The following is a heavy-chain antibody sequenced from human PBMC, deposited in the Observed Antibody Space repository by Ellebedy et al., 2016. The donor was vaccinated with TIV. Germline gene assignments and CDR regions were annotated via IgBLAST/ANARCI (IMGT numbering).Heavy chain of an antibody. V-gene: IGHV3-66*01. CDR2: IYSGGST. CDR3: GMARHRSKFDY. Sequence: GESLKISXAASRFPFSNYVMSWVRQAPGKGLEWVSVIYSGGSTYYADSVKGRFTISRDNSKNTLYLQMNSLRAEDTAVYYCGMARHRSKFDYWGQGTLVTVSS. D-gene: IGHD4-11*01. J-gene: IGHJ4*02. CDR1: RFPFSNYV.